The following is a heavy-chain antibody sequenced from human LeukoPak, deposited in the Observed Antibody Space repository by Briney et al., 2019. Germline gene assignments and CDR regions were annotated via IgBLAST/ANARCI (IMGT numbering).Heavy chain of an antibody. CDR3: VRDARGSLDY. V-gene: IGHV3-30-3*01. J-gene: IGHJ4*02. Sequence: PGGSLRLSCAASGFIFSSYAMSWVRQAPGKGLESVTIMAFDGTDINYIDSVKGRFTISRDNSKNTLYLEMNSLRTEDTAVYYCVRDARGSLDYWGQGTLVTVSS. CDR1: GFIFSSYA. CDR2: MAFDGTDI.